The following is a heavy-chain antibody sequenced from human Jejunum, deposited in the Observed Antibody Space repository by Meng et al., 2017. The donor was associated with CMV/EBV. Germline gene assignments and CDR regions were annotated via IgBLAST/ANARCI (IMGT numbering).Heavy chain of an antibody. CDR1: V. CDR3: ARAGYSSIGYSSSWPPGDFDS. Sequence: VWNWIRQSPSSGLEWLGMTHYRSNWYNDYAPSVKTRITINPDTSKNQFSLQLNSVTPEDTAVYYCARAGYSSIGYSSSWPPGDFDSWGQGTLVTVSS. J-gene: IGHJ4*02. D-gene: IGHD6-13*01. CDR2: THYRSNWYN. V-gene: IGHV6-1*01.